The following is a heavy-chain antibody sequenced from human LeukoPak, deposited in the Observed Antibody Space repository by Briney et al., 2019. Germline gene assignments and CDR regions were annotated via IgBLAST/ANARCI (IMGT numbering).Heavy chain of an antibody. Sequence: GGSLRLSCAASGFTFSDSWMSWVRQAPGKGLEWVANMNQDGSAKYYVDSVKGRFTISRDNAKNSLYLQMNSLRAEDTAVYYCARDKKSGESSEIDYWGQGTLVTVSS. CDR3: ARDKKSGESSEIDY. CDR2: MNQDGSAK. D-gene: IGHD3-10*01. J-gene: IGHJ4*02. CDR1: GFTFSDSW. V-gene: IGHV3-7*01.